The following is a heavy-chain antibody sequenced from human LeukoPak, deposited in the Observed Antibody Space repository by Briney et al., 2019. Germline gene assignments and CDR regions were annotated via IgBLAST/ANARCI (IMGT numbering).Heavy chain of an antibody. CDR3: ARDRSLRYFDY. CDR2: IWYDGSDT. J-gene: IGHJ4*02. V-gene: IGHV3-33*01. CDR1: RFTFRNHG. Sequence: GRSLRLSCAASRFTFRNHGMHWVRQAPGKGLEWVAVIWYDGSDTYYTDSVKGRFTISRDNSENTLYLQMNSLRVEDTAAYYCARDRSLRYFDYWGQGTVVTVSS.